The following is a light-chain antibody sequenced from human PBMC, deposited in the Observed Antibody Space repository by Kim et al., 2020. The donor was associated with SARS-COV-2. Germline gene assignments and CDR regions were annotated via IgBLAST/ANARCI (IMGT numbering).Light chain of an antibody. CDR1: KLGDKY. CDR3: QAWDSTTVV. CDR2: QDI. V-gene: IGLV3-1*01. J-gene: IGLJ3*02. Sequence: SYELTQPPSVSVSPGQTANITCSGDKLGDKYTCWYQQKPGQSPVLVISQDIKRPSGVPERFSGSNSGNTATLTISGTQAMDEADYYCQAWDSTTVVFGGG.